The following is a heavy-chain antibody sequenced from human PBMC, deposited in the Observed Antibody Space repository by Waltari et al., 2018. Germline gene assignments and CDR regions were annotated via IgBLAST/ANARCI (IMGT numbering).Heavy chain of an antibody. D-gene: IGHD5-18*01. V-gene: IGHV4-34*01. CDR1: GGSFSGYY. J-gene: IGHJ4*02. CDR3: AQLYFDY. Sequence: QVQLQQWGAGLLKPSETLSLTCAVYGGSFSGYYWSWIRQPPGKGLEWIGEINHSGNTNDNPARKSRVTISVDTSKNQFSLKLSSVTAADTAVYYCAQLYFDYWGQGTLVTVSS. CDR2: INHSGNT.